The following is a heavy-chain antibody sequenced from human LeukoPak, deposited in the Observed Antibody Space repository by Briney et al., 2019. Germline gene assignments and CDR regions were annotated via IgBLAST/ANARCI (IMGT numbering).Heavy chain of an antibody. J-gene: IGHJ5*02. CDR1: GGSFSGYY. CDR2: INHSGST. D-gene: IGHD1-26*01. V-gene: IGHV4-34*01. Sequence: SETLSLTCAIYGGSFSGYYWSWIRQPPGKGLEWIGEINHSGSTNYNPSLKSRVTISVDTSKNQFSLKLSSVTAADTAVYYCARGASSGSYNWSDPWGQGTLVTVSS. CDR3: ARGASSGSYNWSDP.